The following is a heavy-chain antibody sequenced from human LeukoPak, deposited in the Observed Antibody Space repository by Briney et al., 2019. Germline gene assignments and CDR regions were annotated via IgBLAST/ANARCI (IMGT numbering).Heavy chain of an antibody. V-gene: IGHV3-23*01. Sequence: PGGSLRLSCAASGFTFRDYAMTWVRQAPGKGPEWVSTFTAGGNSTYYADSVKGRFTISRDNAKNSLYLQMNSLRAEDTAVYYCARSQWLAGNWFDPWGQGTLVTVSS. CDR2: FTAGGNST. D-gene: IGHD6-19*01. J-gene: IGHJ5*02. CDR3: ARSQWLAGNWFDP. CDR1: GFTFRDYA.